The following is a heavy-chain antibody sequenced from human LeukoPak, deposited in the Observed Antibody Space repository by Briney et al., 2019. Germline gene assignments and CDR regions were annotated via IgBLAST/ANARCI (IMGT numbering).Heavy chain of an antibody. J-gene: IGHJ4*02. CDR1: GFTFSSYS. D-gene: IGHD6-19*01. Sequence: GGSLRPSCAASGFTFSSYSMNWVRQAPGKGLGWVSSISSSSSYIYYADSVKGRFTISRDNAKNSRYLQMNSLRAEDTAVYYCARDRYSSLGPVDYWGQGTLVTVSS. CDR3: ARDRYSSLGPVDY. V-gene: IGHV3-21*01. CDR2: ISSSSSYI.